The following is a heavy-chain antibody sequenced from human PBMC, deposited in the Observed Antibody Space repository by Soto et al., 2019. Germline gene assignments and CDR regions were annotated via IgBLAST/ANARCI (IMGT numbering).Heavy chain of an antibody. V-gene: IGHV1-69*13. Sequence: ASVKVSCKASGGTFSSYAISWVRQAPGQGLEWMGGIIPIFGTANYAQKFQGRVTITADESTSTAYMELSSLRSEDTAVYYCARDRGSGWYWFDPWGQGTLVTVSS. J-gene: IGHJ5*02. CDR3: ARDRGSGWYWFDP. D-gene: IGHD6-19*01. CDR1: GGTFSSYA. CDR2: IIPIFGTA.